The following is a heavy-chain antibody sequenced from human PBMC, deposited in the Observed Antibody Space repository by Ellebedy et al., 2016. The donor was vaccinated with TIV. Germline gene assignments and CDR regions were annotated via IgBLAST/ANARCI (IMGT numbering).Heavy chain of an antibody. CDR3: ARASSGWYLGKYYYYYMDV. V-gene: IGHV3-33*01. CDR2: IWYDGSNK. D-gene: IGHD6-19*01. J-gene: IGHJ6*03. CDR1: GFTFSSYG. Sequence: GGSLRLSXAASGFTFSSYGMHWVRQAPGKGLEWVAVIWYDGSNKYYADSVKGRFTISRDNSKNTLYLQMNSLRAEDTAVYYCARASSGWYLGKYYYYYMDVWGKGTTVTVSS.